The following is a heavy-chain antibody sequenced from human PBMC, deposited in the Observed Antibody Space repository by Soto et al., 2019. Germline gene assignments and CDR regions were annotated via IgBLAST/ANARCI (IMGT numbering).Heavy chain of an antibody. CDR3: AKDIPPSSGWAMDV. CDR1: GFTFDDYT. D-gene: IGHD6-19*01. J-gene: IGHJ6*02. V-gene: IGHV3-43*01. Sequence: GGSLRLSCAASGFTFDDYTMHWVRQAPGKGLEWVSLISWDGGSTYYADSVKGRFTISRDNSKNSLYLQMNSLRTEDTALYYCAKDIPPSSGWAMDVWGQGTTVTVSS. CDR2: ISWDGGST.